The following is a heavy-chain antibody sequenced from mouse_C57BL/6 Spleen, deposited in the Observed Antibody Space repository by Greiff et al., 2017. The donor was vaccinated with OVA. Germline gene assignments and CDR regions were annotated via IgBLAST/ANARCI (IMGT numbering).Heavy chain of an antibody. J-gene: IGHJ4*01. D-gene: IGHD1-1*01. CDR3: ARKITTVKGAMDY. Sequence: QVQLQQPGAELVRPGSSVKLSCKASGYTFTSYWMHWVKQRPIQGLEWIGMIHPNSGSTNYNEKFKSKATLTVDKSSSTAYMQLSSLTSEDSAVYYCARKITTVKGAMDYWGQGTSVTVSS. V-gene: IGHV1-64*01. CDR2: IHPNSGST. CDR1: GYTFTSYW.